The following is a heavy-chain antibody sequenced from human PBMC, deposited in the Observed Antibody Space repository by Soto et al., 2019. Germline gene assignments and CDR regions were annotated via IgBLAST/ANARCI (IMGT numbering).Heavy chain of an antibody. CDR3: AKDPNGDYIGAFDF. D-gene: IGHD4-17*01. V-gene: IGHV3-23*01. CDR1: GFIFSNYA. Sequence: EVQVLESGGGLVQPGGSLRLSCAASGFIFSNYAMMWVRQAPGKGLEWVSAISGSGGGTQYADSVRGRLTISRDNSKNTLYLQMNSLRAEDTAVYYCAKDPNGDYIGAFDFWGQGILDTVSS. CDR2: ISGSGGGT. J-gene: IGHJ3*01.